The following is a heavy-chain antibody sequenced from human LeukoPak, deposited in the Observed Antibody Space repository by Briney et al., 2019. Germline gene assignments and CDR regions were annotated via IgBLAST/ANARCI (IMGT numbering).Heavy chain of an antibody. V-gene: IGHV3-30*04. Sequence: GGSLRLSCAASGFTFSSYAMHWVRQAPGKGLEWVAVISYDGSNKHYADSVKGRFTISRDNSKNTLYLQMNSLRAEDTAVYYCARDDTDCSSTSCSPGSYYYYYGMDVWGKGTTVTVSS. CDR3: ARDDTDCSSTSCSPGSYYYYYGMDV. D-gene: IGHD2-2*01. J-gene: IGHJ6*04. CDR1: GFTFSSYA. CDR2: ISYDGSNK.